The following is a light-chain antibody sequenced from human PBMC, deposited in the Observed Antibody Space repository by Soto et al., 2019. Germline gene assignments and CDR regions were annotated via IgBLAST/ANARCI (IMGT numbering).Light chain of an antibody. CDR2: DVS. CDR3: QQYDTFWT. CDR1: QGISSW. J-gene: IGKJ1*01. Sequence: DIQMTQSPSSVSASVGDRVTITFRASQGISSWLAWYQQKPGKAPKLLIYDVSSLESGVPSRFSGSGSGTEFTLTISSLQPDDSATYYCQQYDTFWTFGQGTKVDIK. V-gene: IGKV1-5*01.